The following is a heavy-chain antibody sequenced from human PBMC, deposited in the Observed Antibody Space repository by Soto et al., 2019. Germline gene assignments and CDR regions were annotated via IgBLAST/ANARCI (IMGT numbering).Heavy chain of an antibody. Sequence: PSETLSLTCTVSGGSISSGGYYWSWIRQPPGKGLEWIGYIYYSGSTNYNPSLKSRVTISVDTSKNQFSLKLSSVTAADTAVYYCARVDSSGADDYWGQGTLVTVSS. J-gene: IGHJ4*02. V-gene: IGHV4-61*08. CDR1: GGSISSGGYY. D-gene: IGHD3-22*01. CDR2: IYYSGST. CDR3: ARVDSSGADDY.